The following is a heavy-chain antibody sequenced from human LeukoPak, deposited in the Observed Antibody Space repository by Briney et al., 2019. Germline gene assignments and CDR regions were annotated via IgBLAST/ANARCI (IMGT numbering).Heavy chain of an antibody. CDR3: ARGGSGWYSYYYGMDV. CDR1: GYTFTGYY. CDR2: INPNSGGT. Sequence: ASVKVSCKTSGYTFTGYYMHWVRQAPGQGLEWMGWINPNSGGTSYAQKFQGRVTMTRDTSISTAYMELRSLRSDDTAVYYCARGGSGWYSYYYGMDVWGQGTTVTVSS. J-gene: IGHJ6*02. D-gene: IGHD6-19*01. V-gene: IGHV1-2*02.